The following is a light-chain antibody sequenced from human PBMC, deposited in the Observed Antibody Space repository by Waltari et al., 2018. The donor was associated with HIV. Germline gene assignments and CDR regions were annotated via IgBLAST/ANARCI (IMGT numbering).Light chain of an antibody. CDR2: RNN. Sequence: QSVLPQPPSASGTPGQRVTISCSGSRSNIGGNYVYWYQQRPGTAPKLLIYRNNQRPSGVPDRFSGSKSGTSASLAISGLRSEDEADYYCAAWDDSLSGRVFGGGTKLTVL. V-gene: IGLV1-47*01. CDR3: AAWDDSLSGRV. CDR1: RSNIGGNY. J-gene: IGLJ3*02.